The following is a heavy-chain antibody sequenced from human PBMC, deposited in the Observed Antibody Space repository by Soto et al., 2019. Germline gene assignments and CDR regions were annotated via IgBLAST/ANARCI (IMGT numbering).Heavy chain of an antibody. CDR2: IWYDGSNK. Sequence: QVQLVESGGGVVQPGRSLRLSCAASGFTFSSYGMHWVRQAPGKGLEWVAVIWYDGSNKYYADSVKGRFTISRDNSKNTLYLQMNSLRAEDTAVYYCARDQPIHGITGTTGYFDYWGQGTLVTVSS. CDR3: ARDQPIHGITGTTGYFDY. J-gene: IGHJ4*02. CDR1: GFTFSSYG. D-gene: IGHD1-20*01. V-gene: IGHV3-33*01.